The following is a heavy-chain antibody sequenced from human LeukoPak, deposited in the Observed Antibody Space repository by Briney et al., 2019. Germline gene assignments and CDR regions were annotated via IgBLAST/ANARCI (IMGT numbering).Heavy chain of an antibody. Sequence: SETLSLTCTVSGGSITFYYWHWMRQPPGKGLEWIGHTFYSGNVKYNPSLESRVTISVDRSKNQNSLNLNSVTAADTAVYYCAKGGPEASAGLSWFDPWGQGTLVTVSS. J-gene: IGHJ5*02. CDR3: AKGGPEASAGLSWFDP. V-gene: IGHV4-59*01. CDR1: GGSITFYY. CDR2: TFYSGNV. D-gene: IGHD1-14*01.